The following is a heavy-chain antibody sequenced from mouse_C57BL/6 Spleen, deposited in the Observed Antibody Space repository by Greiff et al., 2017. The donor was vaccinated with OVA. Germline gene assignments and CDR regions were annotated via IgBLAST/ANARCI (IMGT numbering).Heavy chain of an antibody. J-gene: IGHJ2*01. CDR1: GYTFTSYW. V-gene: IGHV1-52*01. Sequence: VQLQQSGAELVRPGSSVKLSCKASGYTFTSYWMHWVKQRPIQGLEWIGNIDPSDSETHYNQKFKDKATLTVDKSSSTAYMQLSSLTSEDSAVYYCARDDGSYYFDYWGQGTTLTVSS. CDR2: IDPSDSET. D-gene: IGHD2-3*01. CDR3: ARDDGSYYFDY.